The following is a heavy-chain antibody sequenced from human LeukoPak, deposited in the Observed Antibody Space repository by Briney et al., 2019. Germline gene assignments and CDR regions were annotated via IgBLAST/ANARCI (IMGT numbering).Heavy chain of an antibody. D-gene: IGHD6-19*01. CDR3: AGVSESGWYYFDY. CDR1: GFTFSTYA. Sequence: GGSLRLSCAASGFTFSTYAMHWVRQAPGKGLKWVAVISHGGNSKYYADSMKGRFTISRDNSKDTLHLQMSSLRDEDTAVYFCAGVSESGWYYFDYWGQGTLVTVSS. J-gene: IGHJ4*02. CDR2: ISHGGNSK. V-gene: IGHV3-30-3*01.